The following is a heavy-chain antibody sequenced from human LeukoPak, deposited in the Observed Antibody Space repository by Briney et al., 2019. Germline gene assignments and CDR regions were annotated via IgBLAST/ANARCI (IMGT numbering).Heavy chain of an antibody. V-gene: IGHV3-48*01. CDR1: GFTFSSYS. CDR2: ISSSSSTI. CDR3: ARDHGYCSSTSCSQRRGY. D-gene: IGHD2-2*01. Sequence: GGSLRLSCAASGFTFSSYSMNWVRQAPGKGLEWVSYISSSSSTIYYADSVKGRFTISRDNAKNSLYLQMNSLRAEDTAVYYCARDHGYCSSTSCSQRRGYWGQGTLVTVSS. J-gene: IGHJ4*02.